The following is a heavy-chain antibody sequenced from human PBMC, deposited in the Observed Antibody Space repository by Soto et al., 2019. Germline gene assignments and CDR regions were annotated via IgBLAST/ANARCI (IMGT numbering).Heavy chain of an antibody. D-gene: IGHD3-22*01. CDR1: GFTFSSYA. V-gene: IGHV3-30-3*01. J-gene: IGHJ4*02. CDR3: ARDNYYDSSGIMDY. Sequence: GGSLRLSCAASGFTFSSYAMHWVRQAPGKGLEWVAVISYDGSNKYYADSVKGRLTISRDNSKNTLYLQMNSLRAEDTAVYYCARDNYYDSSGIMDYWGQGTLVTVSS. CDR2: ISYDGSNK.